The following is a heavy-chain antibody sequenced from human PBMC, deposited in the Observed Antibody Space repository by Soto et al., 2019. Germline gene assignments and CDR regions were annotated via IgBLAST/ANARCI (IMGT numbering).Heavy chain of an antibody. D-gene: IGHD1-1*01. J-gene: IGHJ5*02. CDR2: ISFDGTAK. V-gene: IGHV3-30*03. Sequence: QGLLVEYGGRVVQPGRSLRLSCVASGFTFNRYGMHWVRQAPGKGLEWVAEISFDGTAKYYAESVKGRFTVSRDNGNNTLHLEMNSLGAKDTAVYFCATGRSTRFYPWGQGTLVTVSS. CDR1: GFTFNRYG. CDR3: ATGRSTRFYP.